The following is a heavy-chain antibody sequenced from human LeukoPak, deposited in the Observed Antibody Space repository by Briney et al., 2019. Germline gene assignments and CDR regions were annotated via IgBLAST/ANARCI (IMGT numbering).Heavy chain of an antibody. D-gene: IGHD3-22*01. CDR1: GFTFDDYA. V-gene: IGHV3-9*01. J-gene: IGHJ4*02. CDR3: AKDYYDSSGYNRAGFDY. Sequence: PGGSLRLSCAASGFTFDDYAMHWVRQAPGKGLEWVSGISWNSGSIGYADSVKGRFTISRDNAKNSLYLQMNSLRAEDTALYCCAKDYYDSSGYNRAGFDYWGQGTLVTVSS. CDR2: ISWNSGSI.